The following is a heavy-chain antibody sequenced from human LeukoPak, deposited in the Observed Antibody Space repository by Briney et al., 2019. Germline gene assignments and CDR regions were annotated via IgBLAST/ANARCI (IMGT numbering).Heavy chain of an antibody. CDR2: IIPIFGTA. J-gene: IGHJ6*02. Sequence: ASVKVSCKASGGTFSSYAISWVRQAPGQGLEWMGGIIPIFGTANYAQKFQGRVTITADESTSTAYMELSSLRSEDTAVYYCARSVDTAMDMWYYYYGMDVWGQGTTVTVSS. D-gene: IGHD5-18*01. CDR1: GGTFSSYA. CDR3: ARSVDTAMDMWYYYYGMDV. V-gene: IGHV1-69*13.